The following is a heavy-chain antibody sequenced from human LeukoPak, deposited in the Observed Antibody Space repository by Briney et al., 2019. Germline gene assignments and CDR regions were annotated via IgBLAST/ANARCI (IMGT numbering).Heavy chain of an antibody. CDR2: LRRDGSDK. V-gene: IGHV3-30*02. J-gene: IGHJ4*02. D-gene: IGHD6-13*01. CDR1: GFTFSNYG. Sequence: PGGSLRLSCAASGFTFSNYGMHWVRQAPGKGLEWVAFLRRDGSDKYYADSVKGRFTISRDNSKNTVYLQMNSLRPEDTAVYYCAKDHSQNFDYWGQGPLVTVSS. CDR3: AKDHSQNFDY.